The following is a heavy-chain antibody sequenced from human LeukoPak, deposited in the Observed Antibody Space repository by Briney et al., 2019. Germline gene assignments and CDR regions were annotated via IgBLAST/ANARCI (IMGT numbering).Heavy chain of an antibody. CDR1: GYTFTGYY. CDR3: VPRGDGGFDY. J-gene: IGHJ4*02. CDR2: MNPNSGDT. V-gene: IGHV1-2*06. D-gene: IGHD3-16*01. Sequence: GASVKVSCKSSGYTFTGYYMHWVRQAPGQGLEWMGRMNPNSGDTNYAQKFQGRVTLTRDTSINTAYMELSSLTSDDTAVYYCVPRGDGGFDYWGRGTLVIVSS.